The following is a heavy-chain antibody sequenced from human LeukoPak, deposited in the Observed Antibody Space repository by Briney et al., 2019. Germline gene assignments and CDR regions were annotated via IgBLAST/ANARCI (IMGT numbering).Heavy chain of an antibody. Sequence: SETLSLTCTVSGGSISSSSYYWGWIRQPPGKGLEWLGSIYNSGSTYSNPSLKSRVTISLDTSKNQFSLKLNSVTAADTSVYYCARPFASGGFYGMDVWGQGTTVTVSS. V-gene: IGHV4-39*01. CDR2: IYNSGST. CDR1: GGSISSSSYY. D-gene: IGHD3-10*01. J-gene: IGHJ6*02. CDR3: ARPFASGGFYGMDV.